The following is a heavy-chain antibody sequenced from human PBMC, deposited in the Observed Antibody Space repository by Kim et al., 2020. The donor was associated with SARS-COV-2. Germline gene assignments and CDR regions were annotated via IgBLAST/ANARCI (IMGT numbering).Heavy chain of an antibody. Sequence: SETLSLTCTVSGGSISSSSYYWGWIRQPPGKGLEWIGSIYYSGSTYYNPSLKSRVTISVDTSKSQFSLKLSSVTAADTAVYYCARGAIVVGPYGMVVWGQGATVALSS. J-gene: IGHJ6*02. CDR2: IYYSGST. CDR1: GGSISSSSYY. D-gene: IGHD2-15*01. V-gene: IGHV4-39*07. CDR3: ARGAIVVGPYGMVV.